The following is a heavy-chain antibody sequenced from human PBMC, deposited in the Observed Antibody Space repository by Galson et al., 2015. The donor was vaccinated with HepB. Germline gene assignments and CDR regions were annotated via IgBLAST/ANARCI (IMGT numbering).Heavy chain of an antibody. V-gene: IGHV6-1*01. D-gene: IGHD5-12*01. J-gene: IGHJ4*02. CDR2: TYYRSKWYN. CDR1: GDSVSSNSAA. Sequence: CAISGDSVSSNSAAWNWIRQSPSRGLEWLGRTYYRSKWYNDYTVSVKSRITISPDTSKNQFSLQLNSVTPEDTAVYYCARDPTPGTRYSGYVLPYYFDYWGQGTLVTVSS. CDR3: ARDPTPGTRYSGYVLPYYFDY.